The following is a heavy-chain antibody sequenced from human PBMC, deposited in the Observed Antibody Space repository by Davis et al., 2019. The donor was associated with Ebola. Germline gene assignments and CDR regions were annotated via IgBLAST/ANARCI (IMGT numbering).Heavy chain of an antibody. J-gene: IGHJ4*02. Sequence: SETLSLTCTVSGGSISSHYWSWIRQPPGKGLEWIGEINHSGSTNYNPSLKSRVTISVDTSKNQFSLKLSSVTAADTAVYYCARETGYYYDSSGYYATYYFDYWGQGTLVTVSS. CDR1: GGSISSHY. CDR3: ARETGYYYDSSGYYATYYFDY. D-gene: IGHD3-22*01. V-gene: IGHV4-34*01. CDR2: INHSGST.